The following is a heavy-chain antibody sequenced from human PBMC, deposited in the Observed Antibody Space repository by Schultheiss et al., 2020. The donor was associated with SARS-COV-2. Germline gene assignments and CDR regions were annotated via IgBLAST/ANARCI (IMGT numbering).Heavy chain of an antibody. CDR2: VWYDGRNK. CDR1: GFTFSSYG. J-gene: IGHJ6*02. CDR3: ARDLEGVQGYGIDV. V-gene: IGHV3-33*08. D-gene: IGHD3-10*01. Sequence: GESLKISCAASGFTFSSYGMHWVRQAPGKGLEWVAAVWYDGRNKYYADSVKGRFTISRDTSKKTLALEMNSLRVEDTAVYYCARDLEGVQGYGIDVWGQGTTVTVSS.